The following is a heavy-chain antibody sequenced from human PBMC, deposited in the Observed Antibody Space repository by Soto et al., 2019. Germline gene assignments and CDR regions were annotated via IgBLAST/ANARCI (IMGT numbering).Heavy chain of an antibody. Sequence: SVKVSCKASGGTFSSYAISWVRQAPGQGLEWMGGTIPIFGTANYAQKFQGRVTITADKSTSTAYMELSSLRSEDTAVYYCARGGAGYCSSTSCHRGYYSYGMDVWGQGTTVTVSS. D-gene: IGHD2-2*01. V-gene: IGHV1-69*06. J-gene: IGHJ6*02. CDR1: GGTFSSYA. CDR3: ARGGAGYCSSTSCHRGYYSYGMDV. CDR2: TIPIFGTA.